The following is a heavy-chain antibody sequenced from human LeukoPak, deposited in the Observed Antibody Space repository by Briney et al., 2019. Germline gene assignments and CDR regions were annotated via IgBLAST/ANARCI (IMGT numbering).Heavy chain of an antibody. J-gene: IGHJ4*02. V-gene: IGHV4-59*11. Sequence: SETLSLTCTVSGGSISSHYWSWIRQPPGKGLEWIGYIYYSGSTNYNPSLKSRVTISVDTSKNKFSLKLSSVTAADTAVYYCASNRNYGDYGGFDYWGQGTLVTVSS. CDR3: ASNRNYGDYGGFDY. CDR2: IYYSGST. CDR1: GGSISSHY. D-gene: IGHD4-17*01.